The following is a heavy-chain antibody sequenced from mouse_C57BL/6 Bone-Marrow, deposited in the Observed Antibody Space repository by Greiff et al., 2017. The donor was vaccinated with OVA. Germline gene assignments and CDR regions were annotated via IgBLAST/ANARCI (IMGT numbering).Heavy chain of an antibody. D-gene: IGHD1-1*01. CDR3: AIDDYGSSVDY. Sequence: QVQLQQPGAELVKPGASVKLSCKASGYTFTSYWMHWVKQRPGQGLEWIGMIHPNSGSTNYNEKFKSKATLTVDKSSSTAYMQLSSLTSEDSAVYYCAIDDYGSSVDYWGQGTTLTVSS. V-gene: IGHV1-64*01. CDR1: GYTFTSYW. CDR2: IHPNSGST. J-gene: IGHJ2*01.